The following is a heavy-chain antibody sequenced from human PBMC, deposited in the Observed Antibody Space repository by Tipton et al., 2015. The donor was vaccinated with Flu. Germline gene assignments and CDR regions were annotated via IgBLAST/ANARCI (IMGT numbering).Heavy chain of an antibody. V-gene: IGHV4-38-2*02. D-gene: IGHD6-19*01. J-gene: IGHJ3*01. CDR1: DYSISSGYY. CDR2: ISHSGRT. Sequence: GLVKPSETLSLICAVSDYSISSGYYWGWVRQPPGKGLEWIGCISHSGRTYYNPSLKSRVTISVDTAKNQFSQRLGSVTAADTAVYYCARERRGGWPFYDAFDFWGQGTTVTVSS. CDR3: ARERRGGWPFYDAFDF.